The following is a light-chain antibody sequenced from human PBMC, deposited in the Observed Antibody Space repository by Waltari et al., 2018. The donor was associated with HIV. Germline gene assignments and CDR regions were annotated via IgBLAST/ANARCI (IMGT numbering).Light chain of an antibody. CDR1: QVISNY. CDR3: QQLFSYPIT. CDR2: SIY. J-gene: IGKJ5*01. V-gene: IGKV1-9*01. Sequence: DIQLTQSPSFLSASVGDSVTITCRAGQVISNYLAWYQQKPGKAPKLLIHSIYALQSGVPSRFSGSGSGTEFTLTISSLQPEDFATYYCQQLFSYPITFGQGTRLEI.